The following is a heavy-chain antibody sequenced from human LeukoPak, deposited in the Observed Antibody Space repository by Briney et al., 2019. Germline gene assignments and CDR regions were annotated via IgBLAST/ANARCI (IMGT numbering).Heavy chain of an antibody. V-gene: IGHV4-31*03. CDR3: ARTSLWFGELLHEGGWFDP. J-gene: IGHJ5*02. CDR2: IYYSGST. D-gene: IGHD3-10*01. Sequence: SQTLSLTCTVSSGSISSGGYYWSWIRQHPGKGLEWIGYIYYSGSTYYNPSLKSRVTISVDTSKNQFSLKLSSVTAADTTVYYCARTSLWFGELLHEGGWFDPWGQGTLVTVSS. CDR1: SGSISSGGYY.